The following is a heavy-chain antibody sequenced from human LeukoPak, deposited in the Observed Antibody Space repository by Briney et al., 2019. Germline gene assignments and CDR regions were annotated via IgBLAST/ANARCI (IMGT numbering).Heavy chain of an antibody. CDR2: ISAYNGNT. Sequence: ASVKVSCKGSGYTFTGYYMHWVRQAPGQGLEWMGWISAYNGNTNYAQKLQGRVTMTTDTSTSTAYMELRSLRSDDTAVYYCARTVSQGFDYWGQGTLVTVSS. J-gene: IGHJ4*02. V-gene: IGHV1-18*04. CDR3: ARTVSQGFDY. CDR1: GYTFTGYY.